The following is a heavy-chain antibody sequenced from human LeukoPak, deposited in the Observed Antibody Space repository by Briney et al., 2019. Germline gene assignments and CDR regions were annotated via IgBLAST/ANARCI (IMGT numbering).Heavy chain of an antibody. D-gene: IGHD2-15*01. Sequence: GGSLRLSCVASGFTFSSFALDWVRQAPGRGLEWISVVSRTGSTKYYADSVKGRFTVSRDNSKNTVYLQMNSLRVDDSAVYYCAKRKNYPGYSSLDQWGQGTLVTVSS. J-gene: IGHJ4*02. V-gene: IGHV3-23*01. CDR2: VSRTGSTK. CDR3: AKRKNYPGYSSLDQ. CDR1: GFTFSSFA.